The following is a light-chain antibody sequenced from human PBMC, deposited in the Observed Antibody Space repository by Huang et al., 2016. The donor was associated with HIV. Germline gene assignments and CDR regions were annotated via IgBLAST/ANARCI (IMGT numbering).Light chain of an antibody. CDR1: QSVYASSTSKDY. Sequence: IIMSQSPESLTVSLGERATLNCRSSQSVYASSTSKDYMAWFQQKPGQPPKLLLLWASAREVGVPDRFSGSGSGTHFTLTIANLQPEDAAIYYCQQYYSLPQTFGQGTRV. V-gene: IGKV4-1*01. CDR2: WAS. CDR3: QQYYSLPQT. J-gene: IGKJ1*01.